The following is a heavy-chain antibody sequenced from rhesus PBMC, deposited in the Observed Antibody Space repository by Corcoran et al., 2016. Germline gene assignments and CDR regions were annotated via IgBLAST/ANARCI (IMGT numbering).Heavy chain of an antibody. D-gene: IGHD4-23*01. V-gene: IGHV4-122*02. CDR2: ITSQESR. Sequence: QVQLQESGPGLVQPSETLSLACVVSGGSISSEYYCWNWIRQATGQGLEWMGYITSQESRNYTRPRESRITISRATSKSQLSLELVFVTAADTAVYYWARDANTVTTGRAFDYWGHGVLVPVSS. J-gene: IGHJ4*01. CDR3: ARDANTVTTGRAFDY. CDR1: GGSISSEYYC.